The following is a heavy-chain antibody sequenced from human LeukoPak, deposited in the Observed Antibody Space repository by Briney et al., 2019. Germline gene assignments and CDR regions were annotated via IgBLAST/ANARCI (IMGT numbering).Heavy chain of an antibody. V-gene: IGHV3-23*01. D-gene: IGHD2-2*01. CDR2: ITSGHST. J-gene: IGHJ4*02. CDR1: GFTFSNYA. CDR3: AKDYPECTGTSCSGEAFFDY. Sequence: GGSLRLSCAASGFTFSNYAMSWVRQAAGKGLEWVSGITSGHSTYYADSVKGRFTISRDNSTNTVYLQMNSLRAEDTAVYYCAKDYPECTGTSCSGEAFFDYWGQGTLVTVSS.